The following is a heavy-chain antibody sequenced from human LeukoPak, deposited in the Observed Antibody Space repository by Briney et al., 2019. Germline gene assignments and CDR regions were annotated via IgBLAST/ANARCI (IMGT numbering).Heavy chain of an antibody. J-gene: IGHJ4*02. Sequence: SETLSLTCTVSGGSISSYYWSWIRQPPGKGLEWIGYIYYSGSTNYNPSLKSRVTISVDTSKNQFSLKLSSVTAADTAVYYCASSRDGIFDDYWGQGTLVTVSS. D-gene: IGHD5-24*01. CDR2: IYYSGST. V-gene: IGHV4-59*01. CDR3: ASSRDGIFDDY. CDR1: GGSISSYY.